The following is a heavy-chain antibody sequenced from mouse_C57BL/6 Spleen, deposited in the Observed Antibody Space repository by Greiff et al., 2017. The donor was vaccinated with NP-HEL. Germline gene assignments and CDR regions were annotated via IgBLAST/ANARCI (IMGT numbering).Heavy chain of an antibody. D-gene: IGHD2-5*01. CDR1: GYTFTSYW. V-gene: IGHV1-53*01. Sequence: QVQLKQPGTELVKPGASVKLSCKASGYTFTSYWMHWVKQRPGQGLEWIGNINPSNGGTNYNEKFKSKATLTVDKSSSTAYMQLSSLTSEDSAVYYCARLKFYYSNYLDYWGQGTTLTVSS. J-gene: IGHJ2*01. CDR3: ARLKFYYSNYLDY. CDR2: INPSNGGT.